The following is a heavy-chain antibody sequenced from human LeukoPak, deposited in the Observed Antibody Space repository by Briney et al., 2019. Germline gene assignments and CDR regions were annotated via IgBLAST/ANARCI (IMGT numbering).Heavy chain of an antibody. V-gene: IGHV4-4*07. CDR3: ARQPPQYYGMDV. J-gene: IGHJ6*02. D-gene: IGHD1-14*01. CDR1: GGSFSNYY. Sequence: SETLSLTCTVSGGSFSNYYWGWIRQPAGKGLEWIGRIYTSGSTNYNPSVKSRVPMSVDTSNNQFSLKLTSVTAADTAVYYCARQPPQYYGMDVWGQGTTVTVSS. CDR2: IYTSGST.